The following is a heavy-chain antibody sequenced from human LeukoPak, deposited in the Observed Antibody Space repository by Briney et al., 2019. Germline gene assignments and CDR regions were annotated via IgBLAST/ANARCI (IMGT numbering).Heavy chain of an antibody. D-gene: IGHD3-3*01. CDR2: IQNDGTKQ. CDR3: AKRRYDFWSGYDY. CDR1: GFTFTRYG. V-gene: IGHV3-30*02. J-gene: IGHJ4*02. Sequence: GGSLRLSCAASGFTFTRYGLHWVRQAPGKGLEWMAFIQNDGTKQWYADSVKGRFTISRDSSKNTLYLQMNSLRAEDTAVYYCAKRRYDFWSGYDYWGQGTLVTVSS.